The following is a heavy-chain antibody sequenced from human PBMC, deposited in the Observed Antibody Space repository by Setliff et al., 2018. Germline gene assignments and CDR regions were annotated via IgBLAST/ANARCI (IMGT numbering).Heavy chain of an antibody. CDR2: MNPNGGST. D-gene: IGHD5-18*01. V-gene: IGHV1-8*02. CDR3: ARGEGRSYGSNWFDP. J-gene: IGHJ5*02. CDR1: RYTFSTYD. Sequence: GASVKVSCKASRYTFSTYDIIWVRQATGQGPEWMGCMNPNGGSTGYAQKFQGRVTMTRNTSSSTACTDLNSLTSDDTAVYYCARGEGRSYGSNWFDPWGQGTLVTVSS.